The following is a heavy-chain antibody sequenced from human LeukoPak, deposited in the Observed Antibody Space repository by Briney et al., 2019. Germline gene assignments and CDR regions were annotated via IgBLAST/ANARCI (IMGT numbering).Heavy chain of an antibody. D-gene: IGHD5-24*01. J-gene: IGHJ4*02. CDR2: FYVGGAT. Sequence: GGSLRLSCAVSGFSVTNNYMSWVRQAPGKGLEWVSVFYVGGATYYADPVKGRFTISRDNSENTLYLQMKTLRAEDTAVYYCARGDGYNFFDYWGQGTLVTVSS. CDR3: ARGDGYNFFDY. V-gene: IGHV3-53*01. CDR1: GFSVTNNY.